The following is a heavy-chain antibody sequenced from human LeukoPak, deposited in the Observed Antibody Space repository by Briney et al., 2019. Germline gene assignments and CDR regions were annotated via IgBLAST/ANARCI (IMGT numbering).Heavy chain of an antibody. CDR2: IYYSGST. CDR1: GGSISSYY. CDR3: ARDIRGMAIDY. D-gene: IGHD3-3*02. V-gene: IGHV4-59*12. J-gene: IGHJ4*02. Sequence: SETLSLTCTVSGGSISSYYWSWIRQPPGKGLEWIGYIYYSGSTNYNPSLKSRVTISVDTSKNQFSLKLSSVTAADTAVYYCARDIRGMAIDYWGQGTLVTVSS.